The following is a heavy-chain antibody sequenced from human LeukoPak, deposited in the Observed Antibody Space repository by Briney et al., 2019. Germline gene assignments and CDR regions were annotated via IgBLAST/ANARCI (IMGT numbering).Heavy chain of an antibody. Sequence: GGSLRLSCAASGFTFSDYYMSWIRQAPGKGLEWVSYISSSGSTIYYADSVKGRFTISRDNAKNSLYLQMNSLRAEDTAVYYCARVRGYCSGGSCPNQFDYWGQGTLVTVFS. J-gene: IGHJ4*02. CDR2: ISSSGSTI. CDR1: GFTFSDYY. D-gene: IGHD2-15*01. V-gene: IGHV3-11*01. CDR3: ARVRGYCSGGSCPNQFDY.